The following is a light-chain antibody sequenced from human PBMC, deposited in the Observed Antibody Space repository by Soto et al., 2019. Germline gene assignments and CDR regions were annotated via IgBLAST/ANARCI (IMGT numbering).Light chain of an antibody. Sequence: DIVMTQSPDSLAVSLGERATINCKSSQSVLYSANNKNCLAWYQQKPGQPPKLLLYWASTRESGVPDRFSGSGSGTDFTLPIRSLQAEDVAVYYCQQYYSTPRTFGQGTKVESK. CDR2: WAS. CDR3: QQYYSTPRT. CDR1: QSVLYSANNKNC. V-gene: IGKV4-1*01. J-gene: IGKJ1*01.